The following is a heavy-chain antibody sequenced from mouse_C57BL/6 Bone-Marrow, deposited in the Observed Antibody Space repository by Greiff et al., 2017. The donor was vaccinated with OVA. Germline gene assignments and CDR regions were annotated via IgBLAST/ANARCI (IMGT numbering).Heavy chain of an antibody. Sequence: VQLVESGPGLVKPSQSLSLTCSVTGYSITSGYYWNWIRQFPGNKLEWMGYISYDGSNNYNPSLKNRISITRDTSKNQFFLKLNSVTTEDTATYYCARDPLDDWGQGTTLTVSS. CDR3: ARDPLDD. J-gene: IGHJ2*01. CDR2: ISYDGSN. CDR1: GYSITSGYY. V-gene: IGHV3-6*01.